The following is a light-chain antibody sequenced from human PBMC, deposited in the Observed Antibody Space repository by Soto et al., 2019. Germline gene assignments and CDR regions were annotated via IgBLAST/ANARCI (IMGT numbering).Light chain of an antibody. CDR2: GAS. CDR1: QSVSSN. Sequence: EIVMTQSPATLSVSPGERATLSCRASQSVSSNLACYQQKPGQAPRLLIYGASTRATGIPARFSGSGSGTEVTLTISSLQSEDFAVYYCQQYNNWPRGTFGQGTKVEIK. V-gene: IGKV3-15*01. J-gene: IGKJ1*01. CDR3: QQYNNWPRGT.